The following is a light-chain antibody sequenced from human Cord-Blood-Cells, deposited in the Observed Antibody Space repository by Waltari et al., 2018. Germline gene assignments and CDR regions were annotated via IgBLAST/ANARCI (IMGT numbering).Light chain of an antibody. CDR1: ALPKQY. Sequence: SYELTQPPSVSVSPGQTARITCSGDALPKQYAYWYQQKPGQAPVLVIYKDSERPSGIPGRCSGSSSGTTVTLTISGVQAEDEADYYCQSADSSGTHVVFGGGTKLTVL. V-gene: IGLV3-25*03. CDR3: QSADSSGTHVV. J-gene: IGLJ2*01. CDR2: KDS.